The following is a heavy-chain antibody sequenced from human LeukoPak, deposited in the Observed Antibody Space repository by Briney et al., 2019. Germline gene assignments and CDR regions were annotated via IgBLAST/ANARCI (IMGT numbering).Heavy chain of an antibody. J-gene: IGHJ3*02. CDR3: ARGRRQQLVDAFDI. V-gene: IGHV4-39*01. CDR2: IFYSRST. D-gene: IGHD6-13*01. Sequence: SETLSLTCTASGGSISSSSYSWGWIRQPPGKGLEWIGNIFYSRSTFYNSSLKSRVTISVDTSKIQFSLRLSSATAADTAMYYCARGRRQQLVDAFDIWGQGTMVTVSS. CDR1: GGSISSSSYS.